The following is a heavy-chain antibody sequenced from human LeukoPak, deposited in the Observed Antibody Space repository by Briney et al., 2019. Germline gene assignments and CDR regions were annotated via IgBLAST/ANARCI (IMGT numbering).Heavy chain of an antibody. V-gene: IGHV4-59*01. Sequence: SETLSLTCTVSGGSISSYYWSWIRQPPGKGLEWIGYIYYSGSTNYNPSLKSRVTISVDTSKNQFSLKLSSVTAADTAVYYCARLWGTPNWFDPWGQGTLVTVSS. CDR3: ARLWGTPNWFDP. CDR1: GGSISSYY. CDR2: IYYSGST. J-gene: IGHJ5*02. D-gene: IGHD3-16*01.